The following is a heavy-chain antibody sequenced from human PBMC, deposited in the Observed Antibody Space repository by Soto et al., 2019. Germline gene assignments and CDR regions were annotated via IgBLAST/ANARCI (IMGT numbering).Heavy chain of an antibody. CDR1: GFTFSRYS. CDR2: ISSGSSTI. V-gene: IGHV3-48*02. Sequence: EVQLVESGGGLVQPGGSLRVSCAASGFTFSRYSMNWVRQVPGKGLEWVSYISSGSSTIHYADSVKGRFTISRDNAKNSLYLQMNSLRDEDTAVYYCARDAPYCINNRCYELSGNWFDPWGQGTLVTVSS. CDR3: ARDAPYCINNRCYELSGNWFDP. D-gene: IGHD2-2*01. J-gene: IGHJ5*02.